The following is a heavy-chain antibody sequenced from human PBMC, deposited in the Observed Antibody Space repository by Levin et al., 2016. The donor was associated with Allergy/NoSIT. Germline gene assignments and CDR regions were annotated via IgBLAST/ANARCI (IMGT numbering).Heavy chain of an antibody. CDR2: ISYDGSNK. V-gene: IGHV3-30*03. CDR3: ARDCSLTMVTPPCY. J-gene: IGHJ4*02. Sequence: WIRQPPGKGLEWVAVISYDGSNKYYADSVKGRFTISRDNSKNTLYLQMNSLRAEDTAVYHCARDCSLTMVTPPCYWGQGTLVTVSS. D-gene: IGHD4-17*01.